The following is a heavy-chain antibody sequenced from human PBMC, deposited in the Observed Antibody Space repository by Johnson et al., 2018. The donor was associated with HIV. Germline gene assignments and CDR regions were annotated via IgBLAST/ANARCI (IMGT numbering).Heavy chain of an antibody. CDR2: ISSNGGST. D-gene: IGHD3-10*01. J-gene: IGHJ3*02. V-gene: IGHV3-64*01. CDR1: GFTFSSYA. CDR3: ARNRGDSPPDAFDI. Sequence: VQLVESGGGLVQPGGSLRLSCAASGFTFSSYAMHWVRQAPGKGLEYVSAISSNGGSTYYANSVKGRFTISRDNSKNTLYLQMGSLRAEDMAVYYCARNRGDSPPDAFDIWCQGTMVTVSS.